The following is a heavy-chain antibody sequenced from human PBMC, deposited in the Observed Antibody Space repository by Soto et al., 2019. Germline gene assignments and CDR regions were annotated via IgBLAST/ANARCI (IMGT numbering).Heavy chain of an antibody. Sequence: QVQLQESGPRLVKSSETLSLVCSVSGDSIIRSFWGWIRQSPGKGLQYIGYISDSGVTDYDPSLNSRVTISVDTSKNQFSLKLTSVTAADTAVSYCARGAGDFSGPDSCDIWCQGTMVTVSS. CDR1: GDSIIRSF. CDR2: ISDSGVT. J-gene: IGHJ3*02. D-gene: IGHD3-10*01. CDR3: ARGAGDFSGPDSCDI. V-gene: IGHV4-59*01.